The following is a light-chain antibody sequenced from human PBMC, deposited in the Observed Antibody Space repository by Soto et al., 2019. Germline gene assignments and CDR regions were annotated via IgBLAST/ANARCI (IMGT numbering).Light chain of an antibody. CDR1: QGISSY. V-gene: IGKV1-8*01. CDR2: AAS. J-gene: IGKJ3*01. Sequence: AIRMTQSPSSFSASTGDRVTITCRASQGISSYLAWYQQKPGKAPKLLIYAASTLQSGVPSRFSGSGSGTDFTLTISCLQSDDFATYYCQQYYSYPLDFGPGTKVDIK. CDR3: QQYYSYPLD.